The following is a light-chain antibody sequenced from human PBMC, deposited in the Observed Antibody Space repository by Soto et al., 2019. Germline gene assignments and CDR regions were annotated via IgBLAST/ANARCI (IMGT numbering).Light chain of an antibody. J-gene: IGKJ5*01. CDR2: AAT. Sequence: MTQSLSALSAKVGDRVTITCRASQSISSYLNWYQQKPGKAPKVLIFAATGLQRGVPSRFSGSGSGTDFTLTISSLQPEDFARYYCQQSYQTPITSGQGTRL. CDR1: QSISSY. CDR3: QQSYQTPIT. V-gene: IGKV1-39*01.